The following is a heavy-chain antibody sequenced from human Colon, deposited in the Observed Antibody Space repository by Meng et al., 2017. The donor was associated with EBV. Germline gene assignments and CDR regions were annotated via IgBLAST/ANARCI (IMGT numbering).Heavy chain of an antibody. Sequence: QVQLKESGPVLVEPSGTLSLTCAFSGVSISNRDWGSWVRQPPGKGLEWIGEIYRGGGTNYNPSFKSRVTISVDTSNNHFSLKLSYVTAADTAVYYCARVRVIPAAVGFDYWGQGTLVTVSS. D-gene: IGHD2-2*01. CDR3: ARVRVIPAAVGFDY. V-gene: IGHV4-4*02. CDR2: IYRGGGT. J-gene: IGHJ4*02. CDR1: GVSISNRDW.